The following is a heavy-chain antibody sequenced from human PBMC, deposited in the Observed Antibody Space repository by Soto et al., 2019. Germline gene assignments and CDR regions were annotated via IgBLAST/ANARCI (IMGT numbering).Heavy chain of an antibody. CDR3: ARSNLIAAAGTQYYGMDV. D-gene: IGHD6-13*01. CDR1: GFTFSSYG. V-gene: IGHV3-33*01. J-gene: IGHJ6*02. CDR2: IWYDGSNK. Sequence: QVQLVESGGGVVQPGRSLRLSCAASGFTFSSYGMHWVRQAPGKGLEWVAVIWYDGSNKYYADSVKGRFTISRDNSKNTLYLQMNSLRAEDTVVYYCARSNLIAAAGTQYYGMDVWGQGTTVTVSS.